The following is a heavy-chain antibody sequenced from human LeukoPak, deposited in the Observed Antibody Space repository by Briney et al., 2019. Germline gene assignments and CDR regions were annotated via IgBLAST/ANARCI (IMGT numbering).Heavy chain of an antibody. CDR1: GGSILSTNW. CDR3: ARESGAFSPFGF. J-gene: IGHJ4*02. V-gene: IGHV4-4*02. Sequence: PSGTLSLTCAVSGGSILSTNWWRWVRQPPGKGLEWIGEVHLSGASNYNPSLKSRVSMSIDKSRNHLSLELTSVTAADTAIYYCARESGAFSPFGFWGQGTLVTVSS. D-gene: IGHD1-26*01. CDR2: VHLSGAS.